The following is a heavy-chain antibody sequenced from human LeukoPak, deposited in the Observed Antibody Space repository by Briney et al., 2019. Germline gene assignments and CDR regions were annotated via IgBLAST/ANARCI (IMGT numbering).Heavy chain of an antibody. J-gene: IGHJ6*02. Sequence: GGSLRLSCAASGFTFSDYYMSWIRQAPGKGLEWVSYISSSSSYTNYAGSVKGRFTISRDNAKNSLYLQMNSLRAEDTAVYYCARAPHYSNYGPYYYGMDVWGQGTTVTVSS. V-gene: IGHV3-11*06. CDR3: ARAPHYSNYGPYYYGMDV. D-gene: IGHD4-11*01. CDR1: GFTFSDYY. CDR2: ISSSSSYT.